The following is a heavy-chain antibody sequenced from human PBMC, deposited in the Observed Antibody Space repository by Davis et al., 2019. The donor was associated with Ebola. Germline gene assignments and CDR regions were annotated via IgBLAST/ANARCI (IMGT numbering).Heavy chain of an antibody. CDR3: ARDSTLSLLGYDFWSGYPNENDAFDI. Sequence: PGGSLRLSCAASGFTFSSYSMNWVRQAPGKGLEWVSSISSSSSYIYYADSVKGRFTISSDNAKNSLYLQMNSLRAEDTAVYYCARDSTLSLLGYDFWSGYPNENDAFDIWGQGTMVTVSS. V-gene: IGHV3-21*01. CDR2: ISSSSSYI. J-gene: IGHJ3*02. D-gene: IGHD3-3*01. CDR1: GFTFSSYS.